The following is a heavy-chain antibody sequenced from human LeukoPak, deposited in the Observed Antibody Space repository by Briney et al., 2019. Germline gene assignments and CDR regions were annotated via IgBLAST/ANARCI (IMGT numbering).Heavy chain of an antibody. D-gene: IGHD2-15*01. J-gene: IGHJ3*02. CDR2: INPNSGGT. CDR3: ATDRLLHNAFDI. Sequence: ASVKVSCKASGYTFTGYYMHWVRQAPGQGLEWMGWINPNSGGTNYAQKFQGRVTMTRDTSISTAYMELSSLRSEDTAVYYCATDRLLHNAFDIWGQGTMVTVSS. CDR1: GYTFTGYY. V-gene: IGHV1-2*02.